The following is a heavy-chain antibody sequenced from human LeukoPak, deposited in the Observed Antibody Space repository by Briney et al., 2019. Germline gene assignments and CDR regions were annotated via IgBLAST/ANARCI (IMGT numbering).Heavy chain of an antibody. D-gene: IGHD5-18*01. CDR2: IYYSGST. CDR1: GGSISSYY. Sequence: SETLSLTCTVSGGSISSYYWSWSRQPPGKGLEWIGYIYYSGSTNYYPSLKSRVTISVDTSKNQFSLKLSSVTAADTAVYYCAAPRRGYTYGGFDYWGQGTLVTVSS. CDR3: AAPRRGYTYGGFDY. V-gene: IGHV4-59*08. J-gene: IGHJ4*02.